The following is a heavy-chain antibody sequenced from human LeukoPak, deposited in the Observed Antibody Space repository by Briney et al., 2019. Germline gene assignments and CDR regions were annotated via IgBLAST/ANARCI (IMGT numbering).Heavy chain of an antibody. CDR1: GFTFSTYA. CDR2: ISGGGGNT. D-gene: IGHD2-21*01. Sequence: PGGSLRLSCAASGFTFSTYAVSWVRQAPGKGLEWVSVISGGGGNTYYADSVKGRFTISRDNSKNTLSLQMNSLRAEDAAVYYCAKEARIVTSGTEFDFWGQGTLVTVSS. V-gene: IGHV3-23*01. J-gene: IGHJ4*02. CDR3: AKEARIVTSGTEFDF.